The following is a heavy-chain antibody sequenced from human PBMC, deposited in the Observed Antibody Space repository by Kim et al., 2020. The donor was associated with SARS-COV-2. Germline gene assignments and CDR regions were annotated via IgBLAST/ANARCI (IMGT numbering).Heavy chain of an antibody. D-gene: IGHD2-2*01. J-gene: IGHJ4*02. CDR3: AKSNMVVIPAALDY. V-gene: IGHV3-9*01. Sequence: HATSVKGRFTISRDNAENILFLQMNSLKPEDTAIYYCAKSNMVVIPAALDYWGPGTLVTVSS.